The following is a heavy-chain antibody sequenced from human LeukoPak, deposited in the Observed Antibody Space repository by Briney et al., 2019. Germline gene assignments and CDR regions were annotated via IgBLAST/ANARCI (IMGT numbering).Heavy chain of an antibody. V-gene: IGHV4-59*02. CDR3: ARDIGDDYTNWFDP. CDR1: GGSVDTYY. CDR2: IHYSGST. Sequence: KPSETLSLTCTVSGGSVDTYYWSWIRQPPGKGLEWIGYIHYSGSTNYNPSLKSRVSISVDTSKNLFSLKLNSVTAADTAVYYCARDIGDDYTNWFDPWGQGTLVTVSS. J-gene: IGHJ5*02. D-gene: IGHD5-24*01.